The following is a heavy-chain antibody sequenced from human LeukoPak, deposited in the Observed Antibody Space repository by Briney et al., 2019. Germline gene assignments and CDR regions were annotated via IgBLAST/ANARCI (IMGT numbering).Heavy chain of an antibody. D-gene: IGHD6-19*01. J-gene: IGHJ5*02. CDR2: IYSGGST. CDR3: ARSAVTGPGWIDP. CDR1: GCTVSSNY. Sequence: GGSLRLSCAASGCTVSSNYMTWVRQAPGKGLEWVSGIYSGGSTYYADSVKGRFTISRDNSKNTLYLQVNGLRGDDTAVYYCARSAVTGPGWIDPWGQGTLVTVSS. V-gene: IGHV3-53*01.